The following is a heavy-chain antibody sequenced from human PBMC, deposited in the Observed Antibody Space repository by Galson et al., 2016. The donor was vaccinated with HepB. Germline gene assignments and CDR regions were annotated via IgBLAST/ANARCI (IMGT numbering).Heavy chain of an antibody. CDR2: IRGSGGTA. D-gene: IGHD3-10*01. CDR3: ARLRDYYGSGSYFDF. Sequence: SLRLSCAASGFTFSSYGMHWVRQAPGKGLEWISYIRGSGGTAYCSDSLQGRFSISRDNINNLVYLQMNYLRAEDTATYYCARLRDYYGSGSYFDFWGQGTLVTVSS. J-gene: IGHJ4*02. V-gene: IGHV3-48*03. CDR1: GFTFSSYG.